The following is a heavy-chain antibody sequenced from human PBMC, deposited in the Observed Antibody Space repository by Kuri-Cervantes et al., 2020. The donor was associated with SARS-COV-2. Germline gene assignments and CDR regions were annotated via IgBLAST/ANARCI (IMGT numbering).Heavy chain of an antibody. V-gene: IGHV3-73*01. J-gene: IGHJ6*03. CDR1: GLPLSGSA. CDR2: IRSKANSYAT. D-gene: IGHD2-2*01. CDR3: NTEKYQLLSDYYYYYMDV. Sequence: HTCAASGLPLSGSAMHWVRQASGKGLEWFGRIRSKANSYATAYAASVKGRFTISRDDSKNTAYLQMNSLKTGDTAVYYCNTEKYQLLSDYYYYYMDVWGKGTTVTVSS.